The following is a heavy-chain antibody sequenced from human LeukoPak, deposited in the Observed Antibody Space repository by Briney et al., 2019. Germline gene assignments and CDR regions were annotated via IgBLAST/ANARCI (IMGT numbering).Heavy chain of an antibody. V-gene: IGHV1-18*01. CDR3: ARDHSHSSSWYDDY. D-gene: IGHD6-13*01. Sequence: ASVKVSCKASGYTFTSYGISWVRQAPGQGLEWMGWISAYNGNTNYAQKLQGRVTMTTDTSTSTAYMELRSLRSDDTAVYYCARDHSHSSSWYDDYWGQGTLVTVSS. CDR1: GYTFTSYG. CDR2: ISAYNGNT. J-gene: IGHJ4*02.